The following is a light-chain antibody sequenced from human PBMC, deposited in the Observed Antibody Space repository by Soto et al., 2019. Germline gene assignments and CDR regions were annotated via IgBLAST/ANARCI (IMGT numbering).Light chain of an antibody. CDR3: QQYGSSPWT. Sequence: EIVLTQSAVALSLSPLERATLSCSASQSVSSSYLAWYQQKPGQAPRLLIYGASSRATGIPDRFSGSGSGTDFTLTISRLEPEDFAVYYCQQYGSSPWTFGQGTKVDIK. V-gene: IGKV3-20*01. J-gene: IGKJ1*01. CDR1: QSVSSSY. CDR2: GAS.